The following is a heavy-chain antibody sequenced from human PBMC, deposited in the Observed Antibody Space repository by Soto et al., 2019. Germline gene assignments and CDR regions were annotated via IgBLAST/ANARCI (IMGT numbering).Heavy chain of an antibody. Sequence: TSETLSLTCAVSGGSISSGWWTWVRQPPGKGLEWIGEILYSGRTNYNSSLNSRVTISIDKSKKQFSLNLSSVTAADTAVYYCSGRVTDAPTWGQGALVT. V-gene: IGHV4-4*02. CDR2: ILYSGRT. D-gene: IGHD3-10*01. J-gene: IGHJ5*02. CDR1: GGSISSGW. CDR3: SGRVTDAPT.